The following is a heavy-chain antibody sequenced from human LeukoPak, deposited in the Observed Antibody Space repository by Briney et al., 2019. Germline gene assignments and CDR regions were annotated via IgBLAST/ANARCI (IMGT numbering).Heavy chain of an antibody. CDR3: ARDFGGHSNYADI. CDR1: GFTFSDYY. D-gene: IGHD4-11*01. V-gene: IGHV3-11*04. CDR2: ISGNDPTI. Sequence: GGSLRLSCAASGFTFSDYYLSWIRQAPGKGLEWVSYISGNDPTIYYADSVRGRFTISRDNAKNSLYLQMNSLRAEDTAVYYCARDFGGHSNYADIWGQGTMVTVSS. J-gene: IGHJ3*02.